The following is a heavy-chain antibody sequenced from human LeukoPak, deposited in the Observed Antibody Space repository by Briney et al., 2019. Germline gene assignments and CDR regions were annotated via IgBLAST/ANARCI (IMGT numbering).Heavy chain of an antibody. CDR2: IYHSGST. D-gene: IGHD2-15*01. CDR3: AGGYCSGGSCYSRDFDY. J-gene: IGHJ4*02. Sequence: SETLSLTCAVSGGSISSSNWWSWVRQPPGKGLEWIGEIYHSGSTNYNPSLKSRVTISVDKSKNQFSLKLSSVTAADTAVYYCAGGYCSGGSCYSRDFDYWGQGTLVTVSS. V-gene: IGHV4-4*02. CDR1: GGSISSSNW.